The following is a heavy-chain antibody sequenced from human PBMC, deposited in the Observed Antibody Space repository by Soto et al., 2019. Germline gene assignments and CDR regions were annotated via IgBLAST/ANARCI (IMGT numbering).Heavy chain of an antibody. D-gene: IGHD2-2*01. Sequence: KQSQTLSLTCAISGDSVSSNSAAWNWIRQSPSRGLEWLGRTYYRSKWYNDYAVSVKSRITINPDTSKNQFSLQLNSVTPEDTAVYYCARVLGKGEYQLPYYYYYYMDVWGKGTTVTVSS. CDR3: ARVLGKGEYQLPYYYYYYMDV. J-gene: IGHJ6*03. CDR1: GDSVSSNSAA. CDR2: TYYRSKWYN. V-gene: IGHV6-1*01.